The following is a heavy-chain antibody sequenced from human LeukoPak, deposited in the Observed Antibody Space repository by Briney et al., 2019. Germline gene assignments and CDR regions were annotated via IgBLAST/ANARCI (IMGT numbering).Heavy chain of an antibody. CDR1: GYTFTSYG. CDR2: ISAYNGNT. V-gene: IGHV1-18*01. Sequence: ASVKVSCKASGYTFTSYGISWVRQAPGQGLEWMGWISAYNGNTNYAQKLQGRVTMTTDTSTSTAYMELRSLRSGDTAVYYCARVHRTWNYYEGKGVLDYWGQGTLVTVSS. CDR3: ARVHRTWNYYEGKGVLDY. D-gene: IGHD3-22*01. J-gene: IGHJ4*02.